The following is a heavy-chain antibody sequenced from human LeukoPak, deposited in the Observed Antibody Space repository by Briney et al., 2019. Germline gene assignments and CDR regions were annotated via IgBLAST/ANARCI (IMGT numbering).Heavy chain of an antibody. CDR3: AKDAYPIAVAGNYFDY. J-gene: IGHJ4*02. D-gene: IGHD6-19*01. CDR2: ISPSGDIT. Sequence: PGGSLRLSCAASGFTFSSYWMSWVRQAPGKGLEWVSGISPSGDITYYADSVKGRFTISRDNSKNTLYLQMNSLRAEDTAVYYCAKDAYPIAVAGNYFDYWGQGTLVTVSS. CDR1: GFTFSSYW. V-gene: IGHV3-23*01.